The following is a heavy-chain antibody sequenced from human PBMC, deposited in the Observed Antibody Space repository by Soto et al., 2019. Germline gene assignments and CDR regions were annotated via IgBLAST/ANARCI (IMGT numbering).Heavy chain of an antibody. CDR2: IYYSGST. Sequence: SETLSLTCTVSGGSISSGGYYWSWIRQHPGKGLEWIGYIYYSGSTYYNPSLKSRVTISVDTSKNQFSLKLSSVTAADTAVYYCARSKLELTXYWGQGTLFTVSS. CDR3: ARSKLELTXY. V-gene: IGHV4-31*03. D-gene: IGHD1-26*01. J-gene: IGHJ4*02. CDR1: GGSISSGGYY.